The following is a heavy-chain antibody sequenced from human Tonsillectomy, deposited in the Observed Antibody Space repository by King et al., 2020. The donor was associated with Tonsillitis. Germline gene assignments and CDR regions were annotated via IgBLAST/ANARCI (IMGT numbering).Heavy chain of an antibody. D-gene: IGHD2-21*01. V-gene: IGHV4-39*01. Sequence: LQLQESGPGLVKPSETLSLTCTVSGDSISSGSYYWGWIRQPPGKGLEWIANIHYSGTTYYNPSLKSRVTISVDTSKNQFSMQMSSVTAADTAVYYCARLRRGDYSPLDYWGQGTLVTVSS. CDR3: ARLRRGDYSPLDY. J-gene: IGHJ4*02. CDR1: GDSISSGSYY. CDR2: IHYSGTT.